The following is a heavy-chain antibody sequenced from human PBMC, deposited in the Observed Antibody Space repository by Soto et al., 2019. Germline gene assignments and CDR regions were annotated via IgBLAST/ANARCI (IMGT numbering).Heavy chain of an antibody. Sequence: ASVKVSCKASGGTFSSYAISWVRQAPGQGLEWMGGIIPIFGTANYVQKFQGRVTITADESTSTAYMELSSLRSEDTAVYYCARVGRCGGDCFDYWGQGTLVTVSS. V-gene: IGHV1-69*13. D-gene: IGHD2-21*01. CDR2: IIPIFGTA. CDR1: GGTFSSYA. CDR3: ARVGRCGGDCFDY. J-gene: IGHJ4*02.